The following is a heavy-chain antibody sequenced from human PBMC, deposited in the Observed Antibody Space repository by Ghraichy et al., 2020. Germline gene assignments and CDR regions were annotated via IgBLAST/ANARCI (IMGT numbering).Heavy chain of an antibody. CDR2: ISGSGGST. D-gene: IGHD5-18*01. CDR1: GFTFSSYA. Sequence: GESLNISCAASGFTFSSYAMSWVRQAPGKGLEWVSAISGSGGSTYYADSVKDRFTISRDNSKNTLYLQMNSLRAEDTAVYYCAKVLDTAMVTGAFDIWGQGTMVTVSS. J-gene: IGHJ3*02. CDR3: AKVLDTAMVTGAFDI. V-gene: IGHV3-23*01.